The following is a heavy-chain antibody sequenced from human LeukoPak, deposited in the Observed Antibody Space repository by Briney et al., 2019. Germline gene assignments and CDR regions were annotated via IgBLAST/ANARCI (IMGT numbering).Heavy chain of an antibody. CDR3: ARHSPVGIFYFDY. J-gene: IGHJ4*02. CDR1: GGSISTFY. V-gene: IGHV4-59*01. CDR2: IYYSGST. Sequence: KPSETLSLTCTVSGGSISTFYWTWIRQAPGKGLEYIGYIYYSGSTNYNPSLKSRVTISVDTSKNQFSPRLSSVTAADTAVYFCARHSPVGIFYFDYWGQGTLVTVSS. D-gene: IGHD1-26*01.